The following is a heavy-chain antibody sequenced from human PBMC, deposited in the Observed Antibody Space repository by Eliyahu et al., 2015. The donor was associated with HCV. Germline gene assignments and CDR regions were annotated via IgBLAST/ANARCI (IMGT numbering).Heavy chain of an antibody. J-gene: IGHJ4*02. CDR2: ISSSSSYT. CDR1: GFTFSAYY. V-gene: IGHV3-11*06. CDR3: ARGGYDFWSGYYRPYDY. D-gene: IGHD3-3*01. Sequence: QVQLVESGGGLVKPGGSLRLSCAAXGFTFSAYYMSWIRQAPGKGLGWVSYISSSSSYTNYADSVKGRFTISRDNAKNSLYLQMNSLRAEDTAVYYCARGGYDFWSGYYRPYDYWGQGTLVTVSS.